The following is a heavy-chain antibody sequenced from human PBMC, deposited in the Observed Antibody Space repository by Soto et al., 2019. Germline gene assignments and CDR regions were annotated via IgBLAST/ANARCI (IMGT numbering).Heavy chain of an antibody. CDR1: GFTFSGSA. CDR2: IRSKANSYAT. CDR3: TRGHSREGIYYYYGMDV. Sequence: GGSLRLSCAASGFTFSGSAMHWVRQASGKGLEWVGRIRSKANSYATAYAASVKGRFTISRDDSKNTAYLQMNSLKTEDTAVYYCTRGHSREGIYYYYGMDVWGQGTTVTVSS. J-gene: IGHJ6*02. V-gene: IGHV3-73*01. D-gene: IGHD6-13*01.